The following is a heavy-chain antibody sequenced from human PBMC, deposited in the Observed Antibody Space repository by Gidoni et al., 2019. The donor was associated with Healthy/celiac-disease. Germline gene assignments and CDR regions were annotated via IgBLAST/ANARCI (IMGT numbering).Heavy chain of an antibody. CDR2: INHSGST. J-gene: IGHJ6*02. CDR1: GGSFSGYS. V-gene: IGHV4-34*01. CDR3: ARERGDYIWGSYRPYYYYGMDV. D-gene: IGHD3-16*02. Sequence: QVQLQQWGAGLLKPSETLSLTCAVYGGSFSGYSWSWIRQPPGKGLEWIGEINHSGSTNYNPSLKNRVTISVDTSKNQFSLKLSSVTAADTAVYYCARERGDYIWGSYRPYYYYGMDVWGQGTTVTVSS.